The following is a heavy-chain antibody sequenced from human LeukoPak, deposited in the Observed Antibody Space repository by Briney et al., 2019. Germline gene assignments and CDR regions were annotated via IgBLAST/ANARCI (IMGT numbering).Heavy chain of an antibody. J-gene: IGHJ4*02. D-gene: IGHD2-2*01. V-gene: IGHV3-30*18. CDR2: ISYDGRNI. CDR3: AKGPLRGTAAAIDY. Sequence: GGSLRLSCAASGFTFNNYGMHWVRQAPGKGLEWVAVISYDGRNIHYPDSVKGRFTISRDISADTLWLQMDSLRTEDTAVYYCAKGPLRGTAAAIDYWGQGTLVTVSS. CDR1: GFTFNNYG.